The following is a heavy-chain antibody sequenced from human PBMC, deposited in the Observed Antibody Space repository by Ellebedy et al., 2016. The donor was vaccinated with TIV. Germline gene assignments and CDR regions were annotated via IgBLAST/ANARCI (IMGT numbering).Heavy chain of an antibody. CDR2: IWFDASNQ. CDR1: GFTFSNYG. V-gene: IGHV3-33*01. CDR3: ARAPQGSSWYVLDY. Sequence: PGGSLRLSCVGSGFTFSNYGMHWVRQAPGKGLEWLAVIWFDASNQYYTDSVKGRFTVSRDNSKNTLYLQMNSLRAEDTAIYYCARAPQGSSWYVLDYWGQGTRVTVSS. D-gene: IGHD6-13*01. J-gene: IGHJ4*02.